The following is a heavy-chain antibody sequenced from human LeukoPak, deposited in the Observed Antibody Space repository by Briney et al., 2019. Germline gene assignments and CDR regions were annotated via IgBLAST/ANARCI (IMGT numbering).Heavy chain of an antibody. Sequence: ASVKVSCKASGYTFTGYYMHWVRQAPGQGLEWMGWINPNSGGTNYAQKFQGRVTMTRDTSISTAYMELSRLRCDDTAVYYCARDLPPEDIVVVPAAIGPWGQGTLVTVSS. J-gene: IGHJ5*02. CDR3: ARDLPPEDIVVVPAAIGP. D-gene: IGHD2-2*01. V-gene: IGHV1-2*02. CDR1: GYTFTGYY. CDR2: INPNSGGT.